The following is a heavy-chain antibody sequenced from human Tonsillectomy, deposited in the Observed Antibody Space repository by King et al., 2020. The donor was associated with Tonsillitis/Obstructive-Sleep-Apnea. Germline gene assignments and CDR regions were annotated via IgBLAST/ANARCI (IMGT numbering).Heavy chain of an antibody. V-gene: IGHV4-59*01. CDR3: ARGGWSKDY. Sequence: PLQESGPRLVKPSETLSLTCTVSGGSMNSFYWSWVRQPPGKGLEWIGYIYYSGTTNYNPSLQSRVTLSVDTSKKQFSLRLNSVTTADTAVYYCARGGWSKDYWGQGTLVTVSS. CDR2: IYYSGTT. D-gene: IGHD6-19*01. CDR1: GGSMNSFY. J-gene: IGHJ4*02.